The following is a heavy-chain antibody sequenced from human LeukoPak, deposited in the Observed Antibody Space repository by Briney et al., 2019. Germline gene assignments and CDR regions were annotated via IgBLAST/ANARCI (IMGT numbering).Heavy chain of an antibody. D-gene: IGHD4-23*01. CDR2: ISSSSSTI. Sequence: GGSLRLSCAASGFTFSSYSMNWVRQAPGKGLEWVSYISSSSSTIYYADSVKGRFTISRDNAKNSLYLQMNSLRDEDTAVYYCARAYYGGNSYYFDYWGQGTLVTVSS. V-gene: IGHV3-48*02. CDR3: ARAYYGGNSYYFDY. CDR1: GFTFSSYS. J-gene: IGHJ4*02.